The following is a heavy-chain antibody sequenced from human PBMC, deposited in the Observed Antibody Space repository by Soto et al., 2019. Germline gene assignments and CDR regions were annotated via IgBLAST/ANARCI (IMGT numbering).Heavy chain of an antibody. V-gene: IGHV1-46*03. J-gene: IGHJ4*02. CDR2: INPSGGST. D-gene: IGHD3-16*02. CDR1: GYTFTSYY. CDR3: ARGAYIWGSYRYSTYDY. Sequence: ASVKVSCKASGYTFTSYYMHWVRQAPGQGLEWMGIINPSGGSTSYAQKFQGRVTMTRDTSTSTVYMELSSLRSEDTAVYYCARGAYIWGSYRYSTYDYWGQGTLVTVSS.